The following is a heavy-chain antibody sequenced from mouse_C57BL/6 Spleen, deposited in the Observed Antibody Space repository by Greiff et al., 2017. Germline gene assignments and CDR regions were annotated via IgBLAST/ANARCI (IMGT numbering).Heavy chain of an antibody. J-gene: IGHJ2*01. V-gene: IGHV1-26*01. CDR3: ARMILRNFDY. CDR1: GYTFTDYY. Sequence: EVQLQQSGPELVKPGASVKISCKASGYTFTDYYMNWVKQSHGKSLEWIGDINPNNGGTSYNQKFKGKATLTVDKSSSTAYMELRSLTSEDSAVYYCARMILRNFDYWGQGTTLTVSS. D-gene: IGHD1-1*01. CDR2: INPNNGGT.